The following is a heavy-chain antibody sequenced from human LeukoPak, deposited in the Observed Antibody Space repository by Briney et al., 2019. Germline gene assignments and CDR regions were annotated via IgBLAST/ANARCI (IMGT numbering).Heavy chain of an antibody. Sequence: GSLRLSCAASGFTFNTYAMSWVRQAPGKGLEWIGSVYYTGITYYNPSLKSRVTISVDTSKNQFSLNLSSVTAADTAVYFCARSSGNYKGDAFDIWGQGTMVTVSS. D-gene: IGHD1-26*01. CDR1: GFTFNTYA. CDR3: ARSSGNYKGDAFDI. J-gene: IGHJ3*02. CDR2: VYYTGIT. V-gene: IGHV4-38-2*01.